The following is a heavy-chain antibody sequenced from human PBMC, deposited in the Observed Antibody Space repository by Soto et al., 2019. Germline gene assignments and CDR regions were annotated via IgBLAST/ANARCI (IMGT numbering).Heavy chain of an antibody. CDR2: IYWNDDK. CDR1: GFSLSTSGVG. J-gene: IGHJ5*02. V-gene: IGHV2-5*01. CDR3: AHRARFDIVVVPAAISGGNWFDP. Sequence: QITLKESGPTLVKPTQTLTLTCTFSGFSLSTSGVGVGWIRQPPGKALEWLALIYWNDDKRYSPSLKSRLTITKDTSKNQVDLTMTNRDPVDTATYYCAHRARFDIVVVPAAISGGNWFDPWGQGTLVTVSS. D-gene: IGHD2-2*01.